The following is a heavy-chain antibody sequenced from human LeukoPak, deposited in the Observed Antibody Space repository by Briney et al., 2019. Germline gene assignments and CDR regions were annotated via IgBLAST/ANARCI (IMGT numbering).Heavy chain of an antibody. V-gene: IGHV3-9*01. D-gene: IGHD4-17*01. CDR2: ISWNSGSI. Sequence: GGSLRLTCAASGFTFDDYAMHWVRQAPGKGLEWVSGISWNSGSIGYADSVRGRFTISRDNSKNSLYLQMNSLRTEDTALYYCAKDSNQYGDYFDYWGQGTLVTVSS. CDR1: GFTFDDYA. CDR3: AKDSNQYGDYFDY. J-gene: IGHJ4*02.